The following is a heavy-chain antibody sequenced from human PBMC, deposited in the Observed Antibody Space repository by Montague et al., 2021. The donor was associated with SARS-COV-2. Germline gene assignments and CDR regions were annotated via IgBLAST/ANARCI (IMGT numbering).Heavy chain of an antibody. J-gene: IGHJ3*01. D-gene: IGHD4-17*01. CDR1: DGSITSYY. V-gene: IGHV4-59*08. CDR2: VFYTGAA. Sequence: SETLSLTCTVSDGSITSYYWCWVWQPPEPEMEWIGYVFYTGAAVYNPYLVGRVTMSLDTPKRKVSLRLNSVTAADTAVDYCARYGSTEARNAFDVWGQGTTVTVSS. CDR3: ARYGSTEARNAFDV.